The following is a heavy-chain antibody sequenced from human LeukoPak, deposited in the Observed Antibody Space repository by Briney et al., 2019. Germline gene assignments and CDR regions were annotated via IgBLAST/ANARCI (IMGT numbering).Heavy chain of an antibody. CDR2: ISSSGSTI. D-gene: IGHD6-6*01. V-gene: IGHV3-48*03. CDR1: GFTFSSYE. CDR3: ARESTAARFDY. Sequence: GGSLRLSCAASGFTFSSYEMNWVRQAPGKGLEWVSYISSSGSTIYYADSVKGRFTISRDNAKNPLYLQMNSLRAEDTAVYYCARESTAARFDYWGQGTLVTVSS. J-gene: IGHJ4*02.